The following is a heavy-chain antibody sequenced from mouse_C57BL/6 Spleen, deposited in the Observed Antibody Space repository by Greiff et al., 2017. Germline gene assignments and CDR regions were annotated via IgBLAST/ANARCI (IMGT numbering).Heavy chain of an antibody. D-gene: IGHD1-1*01. Sequence: QVQLQQPGAELVMPGASVKLSCKASGYTFTSYWMHWVKQRPGQGLEWIGEIDPSDSYTNYNQKFKGKSTLTVDKSSSTAYMQLSSLTSEDSAVYYCARRTTVVAGGYYFDYWGQGTTLTVSS. J-gene: IGHJ2*01. V-gene: IGHV1-69*01. CDR3: ARRTTVVAGGYYFDY. CDR1: GYTFTSYW. CDR2: IDPSDSYT.